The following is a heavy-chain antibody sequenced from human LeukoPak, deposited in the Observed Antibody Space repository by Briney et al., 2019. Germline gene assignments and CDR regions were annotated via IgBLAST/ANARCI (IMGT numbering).Heavy chain of an antibody. CDR3: ARDRMVRGVTPWIDI. Sequence: SETLSLTCTVSGGSISSYYWSWIRQPPGKGLEWIGYIYYSGSTNYNPSLKSRVTISVDASKNQFSLKLSSVTAADTAVYYCARDRMVRGVTPWIDIWGQGTMVTVSS. V-gene: IGHV4-59*01. CDR1: GGSISSYY. D-gene: IGHD3-10*01. CDR2: IYYSGST. J-gene: IGHJ3*02.